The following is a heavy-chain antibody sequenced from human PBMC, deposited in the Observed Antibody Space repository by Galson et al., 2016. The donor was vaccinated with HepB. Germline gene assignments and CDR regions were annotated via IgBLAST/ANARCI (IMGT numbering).Heavy chain of an antibody. J-gene: IGHJ5*02. V-gene: IGHV1-2*02. D-gene: IGHD6-13*01. CDR2: IKPNSGGT. CDR1: GYTFTGYF. CDR3: VRGSRSSSWYLVDPYNWFDP. Sequence: SVKVSCKASGYTFTGYFIHWVRRAPGQGLEWMGWIKPNSGGTNYGQKFQGRVTMTRDTSISAAYMELSRLRSDDTAVYYCVRGSRSSSWYLVDPYNWFDPWGQGTLVTVSS.